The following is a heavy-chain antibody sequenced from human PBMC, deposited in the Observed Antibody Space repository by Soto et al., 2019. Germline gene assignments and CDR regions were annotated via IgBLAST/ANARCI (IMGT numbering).Heavy chain of an antibody. CDR2: INPSGGGT. V-gene: IGHV1-46*01. Sequence: ASVKVSCKASGYTFTTYYIHWVRQAPGQGLEWMGIINPSGGGTSYAQKFQGRVTMTRDTSTSTVYMELSSLRSEDTAVYYCASSTAVAALSKWFGMDVWGQGTTVTVSS. CDR1: GYTFTTYY. CDR3: ASSTAVAALSKWFGMDV. D-gene: IGHD6-19*01. J-gene: IGHJ6*02.